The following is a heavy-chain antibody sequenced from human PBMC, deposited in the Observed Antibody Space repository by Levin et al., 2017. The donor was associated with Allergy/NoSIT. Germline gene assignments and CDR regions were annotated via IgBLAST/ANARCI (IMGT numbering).Heavy chain of an antibody. CDR1: GYTFTFYG. Sequence: ASVKVSCKASGYTFTFYGISWVRQAPGQGLEWMGWVSPYNGNTNYAQKLQGRVTMTTDTSTSTAYMELRSLRSDDTAVYYCAREMAETAADTFDIWGQGTMVTVSS. V-gene: IGHV1-18*01. CDR3: AREMAETAADTFDI. J-gene: IGHJ3*02. D-gene: IGHD2-8*01. CDR2: VSPYNGNT.